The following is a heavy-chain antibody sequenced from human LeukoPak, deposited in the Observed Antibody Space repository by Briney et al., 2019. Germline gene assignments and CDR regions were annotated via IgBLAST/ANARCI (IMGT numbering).Heavy chain of an antibody. CDR3: ASTYYDYVWGSYRPPPPDY. Sequence: GGSLRLSCAASGFTFSSYWMSWVRQAPGKGLEWVANIKQDGSEKYYVDSVKGRFTISRDNAKNSLYLQMNSLRAEDTAVYYCASTYYDYVWGSYRPPPPDYWGQGTLVTVSS. CDR2: IKQDGSEK. J-gene: IGHJ4*02. CDR1: GFTFSSYW. V-gene: IGHV3-7*01. D-gene: IGHD3-16*02.